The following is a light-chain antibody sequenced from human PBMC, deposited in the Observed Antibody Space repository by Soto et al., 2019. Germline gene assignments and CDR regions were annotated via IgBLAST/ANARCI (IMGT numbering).Light chain of an antibody. CDR2: GAS. V-gene: IGKV3-20*01. CDR1: QPVTTTY. Sequence: IVLTQSPATLSLSPGERATLSCTASQPVTTTYIAWYQQKFGQAPRLLIYGASTRATGTPDRFTGGGFGTDFTLTISRVVPEDFAVYYCQQYDSSFTFGGGTKVEMK. J-gene: IGKJ4*01. CDR3: QQYDSSFT.